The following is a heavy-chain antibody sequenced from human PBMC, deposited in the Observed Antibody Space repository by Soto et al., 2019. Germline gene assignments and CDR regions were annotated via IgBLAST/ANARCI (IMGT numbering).Heavy chain of an antibody. D-gene: IGHD2-15*01. J-gene: IGHJ6*02. Sequence: GGSLRLSCAPARFNFSDYYTSWIRRAPGNGPECLSYIISSSSYTNYADSVKGRFTISRDNAKNSLYLQMNSLRAEDTAVYYCARAVVVVAATRYYYYGMDVWSQGTTVTVSS. CDR2: IISSSSYT. V-gene: IGHV3-11*06. CDR3: ARAVVVVAATRYYYYGMDV. CDR1: RFNFSDYY.